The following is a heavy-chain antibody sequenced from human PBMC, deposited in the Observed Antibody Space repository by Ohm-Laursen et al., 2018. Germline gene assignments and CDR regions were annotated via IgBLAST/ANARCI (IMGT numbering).Heavy chain of an antibody. D-gene: IGHD3-16*01. V-gene: IGHV3-30*04. CDR1: GFTFGDYA. CDR2: ISYHGSTK. Sequence: SLRLSCTASGFTFGDYALSWVRQAPGKGLEWAALISYHGSTKYYADSVKGRFTISRDNPKNTLYLQMDSLRLDDTAIYYCVKGYVWGFHYWGQGTPVFVSS. CDR3: VKGYVWGFHY. J-gene: IGHJ4*02.